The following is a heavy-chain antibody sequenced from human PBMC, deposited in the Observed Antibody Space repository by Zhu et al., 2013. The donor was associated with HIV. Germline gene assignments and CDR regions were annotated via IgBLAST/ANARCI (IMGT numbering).Heavy chain of an antibody. J-gene: IGHJ6*02. D-gene: IGHD3-22*01. CDR3: ARWRDYYDSSGLQYGMDV. V-gene: IGHV1-69*02. CDR1: GGTFSSYT. Sequence: QVQLVQSGAEVKKPGSSVKVSCKASGGTFSSYTISWVRQAPGQGLEWMGRIIPILGIANYAQKFQGRVTITADKSTSTAYMELSSLRSEDTAVYYCARWRDYYDSSGLQYGMDVWGQGTTVTVSS. CDR2: IIPILGIA.